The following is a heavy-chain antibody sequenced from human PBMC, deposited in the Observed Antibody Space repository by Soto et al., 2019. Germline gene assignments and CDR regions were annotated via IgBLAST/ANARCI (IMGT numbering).Heavy chain of an antibody. V-gene: IGHV1-18*01. CDR1: GYIFVNYG. J-gene: IGHJ4*03. CDR3: VLVDNHLTHTPQAG. CDR2: ISPYTGNT. Sequence: QVQLVQSGDEVKKPGASVKVSCKASGYIFVNYGIAWVRQAPGQGLEWMGLISPYTGNTHSASKVQGRLTMTTDTSTSTAYMALGTLTSADTAVYSRVLVDNHLTHTPQAGWAEGTMVTVSS. D-gene: IGHD2-8*02.